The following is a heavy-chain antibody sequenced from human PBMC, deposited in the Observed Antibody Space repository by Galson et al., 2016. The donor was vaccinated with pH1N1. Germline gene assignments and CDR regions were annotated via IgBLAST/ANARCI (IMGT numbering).Heavy chain of an antibody. D-gene: IGHD3-3*01. CDR1: GYSFTSYW. J-gene: IGHJ4*02. Sequence: QSGAEVTKPGESLKISCKGSGYSFTSYWIGWVRQMPGKGLEWMGIIYPGDSDTRYSPSFQGQVTISADKSISTAYLQWSSLKASDTAMYYCARWGGEFYDFWSGSDDYWGQGALVTVSS. CDR2: IYPGDSDT. V-gene: IGHV5-51*01. CDR3: ARWGGEFYDFWSGSDDY.